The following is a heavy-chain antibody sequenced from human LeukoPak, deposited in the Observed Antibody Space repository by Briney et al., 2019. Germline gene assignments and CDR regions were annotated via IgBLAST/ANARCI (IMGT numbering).Heavy chain of an antibody. CDR1: GFTFSNAW. V-gene: IGHV3-30*03. CDR2: ISYDGSNK. J-gene: IGHJ6*02. D-gene: IGHD3-3*01. CDR3: ARDLAIYYDFWSGPRGYYGMDV. Sequence: PGGSLRLSCAASGFTFSNAWMNWVRQAPGKGLEWVAVISYDGSNKYYADSVKGRFTISRDNSKNTLYLQMNSLRAEDTAVYYCARDLAIYYDFWSGPRGYYGMDVWGQGTTVTVSS.